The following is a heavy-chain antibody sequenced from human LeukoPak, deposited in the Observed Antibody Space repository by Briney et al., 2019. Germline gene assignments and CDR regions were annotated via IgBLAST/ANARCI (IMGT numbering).Heavy chain of an antibody. Sequence: NRGESLKISCKGSGYRFTDYWIGWVRQMPGKGLEWMGIISPDDSDTRYSPSFQGQVTISADESISTAYLQWSSLKASDTAMYYCARYRGDYVSLPSPFDFWGQGTLVTVSS. CDR1: GYRFTDYW. V-gene: IGHV5-51*01. D-gene: IGHD4-17*01. J-gene: IGHJ4*02. CDR2: ISPDDSDT. CDR3: ARYRGDYVSLPSPFDF.